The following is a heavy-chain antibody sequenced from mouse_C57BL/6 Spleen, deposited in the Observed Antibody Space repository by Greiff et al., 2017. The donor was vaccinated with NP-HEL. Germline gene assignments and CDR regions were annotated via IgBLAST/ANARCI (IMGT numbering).Heavy chain of an antibody. D-gene: IGHD3-2*02. J-gene: IGHJ2*01. Sequence: VQLQQSGAELAKPGASVKLSCKASGYTFTSYWMHWVKQRPGQGLEWIGYISPSSGDTKYNQKFKDKATLTADKSSSTAYMQLSSLTYEDSAVYYCAMDSAGYYYWGQGTTLTVSS. CDR1: GYTFTSYW. CDR2: ISPSSGDT. CDR3: AMDSAGYYY. V-gene: IGHV1-7*01.